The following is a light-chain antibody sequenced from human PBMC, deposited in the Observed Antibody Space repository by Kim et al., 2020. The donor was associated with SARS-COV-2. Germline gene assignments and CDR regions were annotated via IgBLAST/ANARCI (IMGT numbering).Light chain of an antibody. CDR3: QAWDSSTVV. CDR1: KLGDKY. CDR2: QDS. Sequence: VAPGQPARITCAGDKLGDKYACWYQQKPGQSPVLVIYQDSKRPSGIPERFSGSNSGNTATLTISGTQAMDEADYYCQAWDSSTVVFGGGTQLTVL. J-gene: IGLJ2*01. V-gene: IGLV3-1*01.